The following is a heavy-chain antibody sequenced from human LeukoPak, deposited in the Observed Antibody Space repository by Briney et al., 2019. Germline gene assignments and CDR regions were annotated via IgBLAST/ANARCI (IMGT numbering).Heavy chain of an antibody. CDR1: GFTLSNYA. CDR2: IPYGGSNK. V-gene: IGHV3-30*04. D-gene: IGHD3-22*01. J-gene: IGHJ4*02. CDR3: ARGQFRLSDYDSSGFDY. Sequence: PGGSLRLSCAAYGFTLSNYAMHWVRQAPGKGLEWVAVIPYGGSNKYYADSVKGRFTISRDNSKNTLYLQMISLRAEDTAVYYCARGQFRLSDYDSSGFDYWGQGTLVTVSS.